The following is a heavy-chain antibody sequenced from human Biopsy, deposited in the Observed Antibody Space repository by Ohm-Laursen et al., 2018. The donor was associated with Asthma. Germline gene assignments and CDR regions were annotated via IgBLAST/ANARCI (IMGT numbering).Heavy chain of an antibody. Sequence: RSLRLSCAAFGFVFSQCGMHWVRQGPGKGLEWVALVSSDGHNKYYEDSVKGRFTISRDNSRNRLYLQINSLTVEDSAVYFCARQSGQEYGDSIPFDTWGQGTKVAVSS. CDR2: VSSDGHNK. CDR3: ARQSGQEYGDSIPFDT. V-gene: IGHV3-30*03. J-gene: IGHJ3*02. CDR1: GFVFSQCG. D-gene: IGHD3-22*01.